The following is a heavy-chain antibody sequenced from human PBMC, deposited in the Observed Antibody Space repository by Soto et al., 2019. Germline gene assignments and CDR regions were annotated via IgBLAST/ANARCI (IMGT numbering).Heavy chain of an antibody. Sequence: PGGSLRLSCAASGFTFSSYGMHWVRQAPGKGLEWVAVIWYDGSNKYYADSVKGRFTISRDNSKNTLYLQMNSLRAEDTAVYYCARESISYYDSSGYDRLWVGYYGMDVWGQGTTVTVSS. CDR3: ARESISYYDSSGYDRLWVGYYGMDV. V-gene: IGHV3-33*01. CDR1: GFTFSSYG. CDR2: IWYDGSNK. D-gene: IGHD3-22*01. J-gene: IGHJ6*02.